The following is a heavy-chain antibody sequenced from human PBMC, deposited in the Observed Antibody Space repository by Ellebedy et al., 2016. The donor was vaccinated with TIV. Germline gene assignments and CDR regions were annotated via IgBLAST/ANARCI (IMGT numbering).Heavy chain of an antibody. V-gene: IGHV4-61*02. D-gene: IGHD2-21*02. CDR2: IYTSGST. Sequence: SETLSLXCTVSGGSISSGDYYWSWIRQPAGKGLEYIGRIYTSGSTNYNPSLKSRVSMSQDTSKNHFSLNLSSVTAADTAVYYCATYVVSTASFDYWGQGTLVTVSS. CDR1: GGSISSGDYY. J-gene: IGHJ4*02. CDR3: ATYVVSTASFDY.